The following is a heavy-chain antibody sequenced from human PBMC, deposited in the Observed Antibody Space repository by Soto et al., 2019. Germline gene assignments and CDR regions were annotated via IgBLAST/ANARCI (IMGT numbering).Heavy chain of an antibody. CDR2: INHVGGT. J-gene: IGHJ5*02. Sequence: QVQLQQWGAGLLKPSETLSLTCAVYGGFLSESYWTWIRQPPGKGLEWIGEINHVGGTNYNPSLKSRVTMSVDTPQNQFSLRLISVTAADTAMYFCVRIRYQLPSSVLWLDPWGQGTPVTVSS. CDR3: VRIRYQLPSSVLWLDP. D-gene: IGHD3-16*01. CDR1: GGFLSESY. V-gene: IGHV4-34*01.